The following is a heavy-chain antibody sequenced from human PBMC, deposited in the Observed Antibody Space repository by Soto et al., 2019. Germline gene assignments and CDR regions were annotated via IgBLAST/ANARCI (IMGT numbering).Heavy chain of an antibody. CDR2: INAGSGNT. D-gene: IGHD6-13*01. J-gene: IGHJ1*01. CDR3: ACEQQLATFQH. V-gene: IGHV1-3*01. Sequence: QVQLVQSGAEVKKPGASVKVSCKASGYTFTNYAIHWVRQAPGQRLEWMGWINAGSGNTKYSQRFDGRVSITRDTSASTAYMEVSSLTSEDTAVYYCACEQQLATFQHWGQGTLVTVSS. CDR1: GYTFTNYA.